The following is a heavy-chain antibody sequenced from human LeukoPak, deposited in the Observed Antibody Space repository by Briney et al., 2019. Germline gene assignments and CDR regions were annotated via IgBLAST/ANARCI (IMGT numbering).Heavy chain of an antibody. CDR3: ARVRVAVAGALPYYYYYMDV. CDR2: IYTSGST. V-gene: IGHV4-4*07. Sequence: SETLSLTCTVSGGSISSYYWSWIRQPAGKGLEWIGRIYTSGSTNYNPSLKSRVTMSVDTSKNQFSLKLSSVTAADTAVYYCARVRVAVAGALPYYYYYMDVWGKGTTVTVSS. CDR1: GGSISSYY. D-gene: IGHD6-19*01. J-gene: IGHJ6*03.